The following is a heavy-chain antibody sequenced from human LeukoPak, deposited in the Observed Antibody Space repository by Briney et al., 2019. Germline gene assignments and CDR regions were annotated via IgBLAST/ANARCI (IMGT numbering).Heavy chain of an antibody. J-gene: IGHJ4*02. V-gene: IGHV3-23*01. D-gene: IGHD2-15*01. Sequence: PVGSLRLSCAASGFTFSSYAMSWVRQAPGKGLEWVSAISGSGGSTYYADSVRGRFTISRDNVKNSLYLQMNSLRAEDTAVYYCVRDNPRCCGVVPANIDDYWGQGTLVTVSS. CDR2: ISGSGGST. CDR1: GFTFSSYA. CDR3: VRDNPRCCGVVPANIDDY.